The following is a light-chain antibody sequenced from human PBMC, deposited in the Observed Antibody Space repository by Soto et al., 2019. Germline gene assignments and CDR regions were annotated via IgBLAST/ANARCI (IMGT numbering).Light chain of an antibody. CDR3: QQSYSSTWT. CDR2: AAS. V-gene: IGKV1-39*01. J-gene: IGKJ1*01. CDR1: QGISNY. Sequence: DIQMTQSPSSLSASVGDRVTITCRASQGISNYLNWDQKKPGKAPKLLISAASSLQSGVPSRFSGSGSETDFTLIISSLQPEDFATYSCQQSYSSTWTSGQGTKVDIK.